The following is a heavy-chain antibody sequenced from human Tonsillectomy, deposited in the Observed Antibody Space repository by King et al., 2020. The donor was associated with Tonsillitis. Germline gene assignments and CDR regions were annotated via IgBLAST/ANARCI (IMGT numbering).Heavy chain of an antibody. V-gene: IGHV3-74*01. Sequence: VQLVESGGGLVQPGGSLRLSCAASGLTFSSYWMHWVRQAPGKGLVWVSRINSDGSSTSHVDSVKGRFTISRDNAKNTLYLQMNSLRAEDTAVYYCATAPGRFSAFDIWGQGTMVTVSS. CDR1: GLTFSSYW. CDR3: ATAPGRFSAFDI. D-gene: IGHD1-26*01. CDR2: INSDGSST. J-gene: IGHJ3*02.